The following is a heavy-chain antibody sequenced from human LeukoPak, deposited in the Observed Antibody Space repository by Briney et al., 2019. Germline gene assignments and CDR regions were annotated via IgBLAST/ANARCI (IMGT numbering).Heavy chain of an antibody. Sequence: GGSLRLSCAASGFTFSSYAIHWVRQAPGKGLEWVATVSSEGRNQYYADPVKGRFSISRDNSQNTVYLQMNSLRPEDTAVYYCAKHIVGGYDRIYNSDYYYAMDVWGQGTTVTVSS. V-gene: IGHV3-30*18. CDR2: VSSEGRNQ. J-gene: IGHJ6*02. CDR1: GFTFSSYA. CDR3: AKHIVGGYDRIYNSDYYYAMDV. D-gene: IGHD5-12*01.